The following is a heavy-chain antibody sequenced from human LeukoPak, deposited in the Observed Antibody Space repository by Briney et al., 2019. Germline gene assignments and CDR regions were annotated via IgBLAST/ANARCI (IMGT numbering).Heavy chain of an antibody. CDR3: ARHSAHNWFDP. J-gene: IGHJ5*02. D-gene: IGHD2-21*01. Sequence: SQTLSLPCIVSRGSIRRGGYYWSWIRQHPGKGLEWIGYIYYSGSTNYNPSLKSRVTISVDTSKNQFSLKLSSVTAADTAVYYWARHSAHNWFDPWGQGTLVTVSS. CDR1: RGSIRRGGYY. V-gene: IGHV4-31*03. CDR2: IYYSGST.